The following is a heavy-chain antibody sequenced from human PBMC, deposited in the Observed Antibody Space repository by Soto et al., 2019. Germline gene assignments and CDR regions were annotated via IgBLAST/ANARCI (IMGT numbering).Heavy chain of an antibody. Sequence: SETLSLTCAVYGGSFSGYYWSWIRQPPGKGLEWIGEINHSGSTNYNPSLKSRVTISVDTSKNQFSLKLSSVTAADTAVYYCARATRYCSGGSCYSGPYYYYSMDVWGTGTTVTLFS. J-gene: IGHJ6*03. CDR2: INHSGST. CDR1: GGSFSGYY. D-gene: IGHD2-15*01. CDR3: ARATRYCSGGSCYSGPYYYYSMDV. V-gene: IGHV4-34*01.